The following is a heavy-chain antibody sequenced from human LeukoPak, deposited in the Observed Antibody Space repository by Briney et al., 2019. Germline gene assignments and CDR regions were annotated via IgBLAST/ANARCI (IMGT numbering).Heavy chain of an antibody. J-gene: IGHJ5*02. CDR1: GYTFTGYH. V-gene: IGHV1-2*02. CDR3: VRGDRNYDILTGYSKSWFDP. Sequence: ASVKVSCKASGYTFTGYHMHWVRQAPGQGLEWMGWINPNSGGTNYAQKFQGRVTMTRDTSISTAYMELSRLRSDDTAVYYCVRGDRNYDILTGYSKSWFDPWGQGTLVTVSS. D-gene: IGHD3-9*01. CDR2: INPNSGGT.